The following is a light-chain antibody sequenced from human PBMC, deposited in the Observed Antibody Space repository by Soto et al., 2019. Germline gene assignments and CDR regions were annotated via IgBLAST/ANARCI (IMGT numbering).Light chain of an antibody. CDR2: DAS. V-gene: IGKV1-33*01. CDR1: QNINNY. Sequence: DIQITHAPSSLSASVVDRVNLTFHASQNINNYLNWYQQKPGRAPKLLIYDASNLEAGVPSRFRGSGSGTDFTSTISRLQPEDIATYYCQQYENLPPFAQGPRLRL. J-gene: IGKJ5*01. CDR3: QQYENLPP.